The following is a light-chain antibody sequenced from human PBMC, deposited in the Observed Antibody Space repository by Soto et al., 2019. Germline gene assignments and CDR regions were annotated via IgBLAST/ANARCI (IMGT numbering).Light chain of an antibody. J-gene: IGLJ3*02. CDR2: VNN. Sequence: QSVLTQPTSVSGAPGQRVTISCTGSSSNIGAGYDVHWYQHLPGTAPKLLIYVNNNRPSGVPDRFSGSKSGTSASLAITGLQAEDEADYYCQSYDSTLSGSWVFGGGTKLTVL. CDR1: SSNIGAGYD. CDR3: QSYDSTLSGSWV. V-gene: IGLV1-40*01.